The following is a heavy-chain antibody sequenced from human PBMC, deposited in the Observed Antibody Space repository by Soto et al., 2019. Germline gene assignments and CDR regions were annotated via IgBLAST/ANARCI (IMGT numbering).Heavy chain of an antibody. CDR3: ARDALRGYSYGYDY. CDR1: GGSISSGDYY. CDR2: IYYSGST. Sequence: PSETLSLTCTVSGGSISSGDYYWSWIRQQPGKGLEWIGYIYYSGSTYYNPSLKSRVTISVDTSKNQFSLKLSSVTAADTAVYYCARDALRGYSYGYDYWGQGTLVTVSS. V-gene: IGHV4-30-4*01. D-gene: IGHD5-18*01. J-gene: IGHJ4*02.